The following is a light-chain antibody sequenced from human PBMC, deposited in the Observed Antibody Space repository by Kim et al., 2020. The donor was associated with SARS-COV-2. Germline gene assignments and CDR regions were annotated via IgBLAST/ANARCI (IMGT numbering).Light chain of an antibody. Sequence: SASIGDRVTITCRASQSISDWLAWYQQKPGKAPKLLVYKASNLESGVPSRFSGSGTGTEFTLTISSLQPDDFATYSCLHYDTYSLTFGQGTKLEI. CDR3: LHYDTYSLT. CDR1: QSISDW. V-gene: IGKV1-5*03. J-gene: IGKJ1*01. CDR2: KAS.